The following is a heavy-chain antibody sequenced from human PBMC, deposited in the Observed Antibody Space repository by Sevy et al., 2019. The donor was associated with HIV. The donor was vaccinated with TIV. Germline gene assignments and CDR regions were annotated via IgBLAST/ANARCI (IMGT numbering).Heavy chain of an antibody. CDR3: ARGGDSSYDVLFYYFYAMDV. V-gene: IGHV3-30-3*01. J-gene: IGHJ6*02. CDR2: ISSDGGKK. Sequence: GGSLRLSCTASGFTFSIYAMHWVRQAPGKGLEWVAVISSDGGKKFYADTADSVKGRFTISRDNSKNTLYLQMNSLNPADTAVYFCARGGDSSYDVLFYYFYAMDVWGQRTTVTVSS. CDR1: GFTFSIYA. D-gene: IGHD5-12*01.